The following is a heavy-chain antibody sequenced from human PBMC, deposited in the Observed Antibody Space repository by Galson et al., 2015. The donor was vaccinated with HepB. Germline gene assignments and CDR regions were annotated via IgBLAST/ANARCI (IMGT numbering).Heavy chain of an antibody. CDR3: TRWEWDSLYCSGGSCSSDYYYYYMDV. Sequence: SLRLSCAASGFTFGDYAMSWVRQAPGKGLEWVGFIRSKAYGGTTEYAASVKGRFTISRDDSKSIAYLQMNSLKTEDTAVYYCTRWEWDSLYCSGGSCSSDYYYYYMDVWGKGTTVTVSS. CDR2: IRSKAYGGTT. J-gene: IGHJ6*03. D-gene: IGHD2-15*01. CDR1: GFTFGDYA. V-gene: IGHV3-49*04.